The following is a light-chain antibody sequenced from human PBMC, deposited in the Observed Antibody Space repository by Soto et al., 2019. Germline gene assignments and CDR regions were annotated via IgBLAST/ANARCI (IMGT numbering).Light chain of an antibody. CDR2: LGS. CDR3: MQALQTPYMYT. V-gene: IGKV2-28*01. J-gene: IGKJ2*01. Sequence: DIVMTQSPLSLPVTPGEPASISCRSSQSLLHSNGYNYLDWYLQKPGQSPQLLIYLGSNRASGVPERFSGSGSGTDFTLKISRVEAEDVGVYYCMQALQTPYMYTFGQGTKLEIK. CDR1: QSLLHSNGYNY.